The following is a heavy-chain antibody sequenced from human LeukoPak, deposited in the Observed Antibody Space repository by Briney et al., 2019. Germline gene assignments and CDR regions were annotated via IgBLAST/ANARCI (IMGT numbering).Heavy chain of an antibody. V-gene: IGHV4-59*01. Sequence: SETLSLTCTVSGGSISSYYWSWIRQPPGKGLDWIGYIYYSGSTNYNPSLKSRVTISVDTSKNQFSLKLSSVTAADTAVYYCARYSIGMIDYWGQGTLVTVSS. CDR2: IYYSGST. J-gene: IGHJ4*02. D-gene: IGHD2-21*01. CDR3: ARYSIGMIDY. CDR1: GGSISSYY.